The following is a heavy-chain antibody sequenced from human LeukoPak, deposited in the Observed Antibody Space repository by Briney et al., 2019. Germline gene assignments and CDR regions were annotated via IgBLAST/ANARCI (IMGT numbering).Heavy chain of an antibody. D-gene: IGHD2-15*01. CDR2: INAGNGNT. CDR3: ARDLLYCSGGSCYYYYGMDV. J-gene: IGHJ6*02. V-gene: IGHV1-3*01. Sequence: ASVKVSCKASGYTFTGYYMHWVRQAPGQGLEWMGWINAGNGNTKYSQKFQGRVTITRDTSASTAYMELSSLRSEDTAVYYCARDLLYCSGGSCYYYYGMDVWGQGTTVTVSS. CDR1: GYTFTGYY.